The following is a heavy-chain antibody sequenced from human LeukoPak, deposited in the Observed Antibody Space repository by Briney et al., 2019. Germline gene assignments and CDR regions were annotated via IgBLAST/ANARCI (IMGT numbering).Heavy chain of an antibody. Sequence: GGSLRLSCAAAGFTFSSFWMRWVRQAPGSGLGWVANIKQAGSEIYYVDSVKGRFTISRDNSKNTLYLQMNSLRAEDTAVYYCAKKKGTGTTVNYFDYWGQRTLVTVSS. V-gene: IGHV3-7*03. J-gene: IGHJ4*02. D-gene: IGHD1-7*01. CDR3: AKKKGTGTTVNYFDY. CDR2: IKQAGSEI. CDR1: GFTFSSFW.